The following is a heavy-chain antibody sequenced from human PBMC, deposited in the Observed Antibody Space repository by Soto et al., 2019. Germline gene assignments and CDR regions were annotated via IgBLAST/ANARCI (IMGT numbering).Heavy chain of an antibody. V-gene: IGHV1-8*01. Sequence: ASVKVSCKASGYTFTSYDINWVRQATGQGLEWMGWMNPNSGNTGYAQKFQGRVTMTRNTSISTAYMELSSLRSEDTAVYYCARAVFLLYAGNSEGDSKIKNWLDTWGQGTLVTVSS. D-gene: IGHD6-13*01. CDR2: MNPNSGNT. CDR1: GYTFTSYD. CDR3: ARAVFLLYAGNSEGDSKIKNWLDT. J-gene: IGHJ5*02.